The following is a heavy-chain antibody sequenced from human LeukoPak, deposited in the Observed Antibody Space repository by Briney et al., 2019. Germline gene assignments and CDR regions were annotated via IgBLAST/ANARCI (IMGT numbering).Heavy chain of an antibody. CDR2: IKQGGSEK. CDR1: GFTFSSYW. V-gene: IGHV3-7*01. CDR3: ARARVGATKYYFDY. D-gene: IGHD1-26*01. J-gene: IGHJ4*02. Sequence: PGGSLRLSCAASGFTFSSYWMNWVRQAPGKGLEWVANIKQGGSEKYYVDSMKGRFTISRDNAKYSLYLQMNSPRAEDTAVYYCARARVGATKYYFDYWGQGTLVTVSS.